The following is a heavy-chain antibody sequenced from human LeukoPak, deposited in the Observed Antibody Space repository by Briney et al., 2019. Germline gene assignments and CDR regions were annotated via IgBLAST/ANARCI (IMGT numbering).Heavy chain of an antibody. J-gene: IGHJ4*02. V-gene: IGHV4-4*07. CDR2: IYTSGST. D-gene: IGHD2-15*01. CDR3: ARVDLRAAYFDY. CDR1: GGSISSYY. Sequence: PSETLSLTCTVSGGSISSYYWSWIRQPAGKGLEWIGRIYTSGSTGYNPSLKSRVAMSVDTSKNQFSLKLSSVTAADTAVYYCARVDLRAAYFDYWGQGTLVTVSS.